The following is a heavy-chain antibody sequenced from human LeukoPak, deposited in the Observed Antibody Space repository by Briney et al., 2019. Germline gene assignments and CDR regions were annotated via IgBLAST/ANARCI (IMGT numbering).Heavy chain of an antibody. Sequence: GGSLRLSCAASGFTFSNYWMIWVRQAPGKGLEWVGNIKQDGSEERYADSVRGRFSISRDNAQTSLYLQMNSLRAEDTAVYYCARASDPWLQLTWGQGALVTVSS. CDR1: GFTFSNYW. J-gene: IGHJ5*02. CDR2: IKQDGSEE. CDR3: ARASDPWLQLT. V-gene: IGHV3-7*05. D-gene: IGHD5-24*01.